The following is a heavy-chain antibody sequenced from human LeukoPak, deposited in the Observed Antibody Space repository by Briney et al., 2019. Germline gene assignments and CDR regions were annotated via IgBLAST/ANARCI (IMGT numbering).Heavy chain of an antibody. V-gene: IGHV3-74*01. CDR3: TRYLSGGFDS. J-gene: IGHJ4*02. CDR1: GFTFNNYW. CDR2: INTDGTTT. D-gene: IGHD2-15*01. Sequence: GGSLRLSCVGSGFTFNNYWMLWVRQAPGKGLVWVSRINTDGTTTSYADSVKGRFTFSRDNAKNTLYLQMNSLRAEDTAVYYCTRYLSGGFDSWDQGTLVTVSS.